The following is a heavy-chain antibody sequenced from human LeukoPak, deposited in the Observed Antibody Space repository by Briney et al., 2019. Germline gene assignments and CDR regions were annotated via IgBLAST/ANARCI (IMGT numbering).Heavy chain of an antibody. J-gene: IGHJ4*02. Sequence: SETLSLTCTVSGGSISSSSYYWGWIRQPPGKGLEWIGRIYYSGSIYYNPSLKSRVTMSVDTSKNQFSLKLSSVTAADTAVYYCARAPIGPFYYFDYWGQGTLVTVSS. D-gene: IGHD3-22*01. CDR1: GGSISSSSYY. CDR3: ARAPIGPFYYFDY. CDR2: IYYSGSI. V-gene: IGHV4-39*07.